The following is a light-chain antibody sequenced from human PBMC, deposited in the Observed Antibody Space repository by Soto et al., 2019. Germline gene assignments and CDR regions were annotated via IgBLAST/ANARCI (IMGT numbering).Light chain of an antibody. J-gene: IGLJ2*01. V-gene: IGLV2-8*01. CDR2: EVS. CDR1: SSDVGGYNY. CDR3: SSYAGNLVV. Sequence: QSVLTQPPSASGSPGQSVTISCTGTSSDVGGYNYVSWYQQHPGKAPKLMIYEVSKRPSGVPDRFSGSKSGNTASLTVSGLQAEDEADYYCSSYAGNLVVFGGGTKLTVL.